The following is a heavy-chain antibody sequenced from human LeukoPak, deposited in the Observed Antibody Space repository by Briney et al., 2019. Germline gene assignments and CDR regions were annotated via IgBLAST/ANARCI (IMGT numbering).Heavy chain of an antibody. D-gene: IGHD2-15*01. CDR2: IIPIFGTA. Sequence: SVKVSCKAYGGTFSSYAISWVRQAPGQGLEWMGGIIPIFGTANYAQKFQGRVTITTDESTSTAYMELSSLRSEDTVVYYCARDRVMVAATRVVPYNWFNPWGQGTLVTVSS. CDR3: ARDRVMVAATRVVPYNWFNP. CDR1: GGTFSSYA. V-gene: IGHV1-69*05. J-gene: IGHJ5*02.